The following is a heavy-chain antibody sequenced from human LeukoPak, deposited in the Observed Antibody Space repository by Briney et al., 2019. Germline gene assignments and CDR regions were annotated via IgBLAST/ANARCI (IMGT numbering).Heavy chain of an antibody. CDR3: ARDRDGESDY. CDR2: IYTSGST. CDR1: GGSISSGSYY. Sequence: PSQTLSLTCTVSGGSISSGSYYWSWIRQPAGKGLEWIGRIYTSGSTNYNPSLKSRVTISVDTSKNRFSLKLSSVTAADTAVYYCARDRDGESDYWGQGTLVTVSS. J-gene: IGHJ4*02. V-gene: IGHV4-61*02. D-gene: IGHD4-17*01.